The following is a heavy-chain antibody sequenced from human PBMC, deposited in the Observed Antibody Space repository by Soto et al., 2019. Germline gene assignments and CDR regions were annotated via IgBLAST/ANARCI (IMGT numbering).Heavy chain of an antibody. CDR3: ARGGEFWSGPNWFDP. CDR2: IYSGGST. V-gene: IGHV3-66*01. D-gene: IGHD3-3*01. CDR1: GFTVSSNY. Sequence: ELQLVESGGGLVQPGGSLRLSCAASGFTVSSNYMSWVRQAPGKGLEWVSVIYSGGSTYYADSVKGRFTISRDNSKNTLYLQMNSLRAEDTAVYYCARGGEFWSGPNWFDPWGQGTLVTVSS. J-gene: IGHJ5*02.